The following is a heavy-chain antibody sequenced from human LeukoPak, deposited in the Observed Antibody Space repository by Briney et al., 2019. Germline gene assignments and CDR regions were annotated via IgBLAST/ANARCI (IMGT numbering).Heavy chain of an antibody. CDR2: ISHDGSNK. D-gene: IGHD3-22*01. J-gene: IGHJ5*02. Sequence: GGSLRLSCAASGFTFSTHGMYWVRQAPGKGLEWVALISHDGSNKYYPDSVGGRFTISRDNAKNSLYLQMNSLRAEDTAVYYCARDGSHYYDSSGYGRPDPWGQGTLVTVSS. V-gene: IGHV3-30*03. CDR1: GFTFSTHG. CDR3: ARDGSHYYDSSGYGRPDP.